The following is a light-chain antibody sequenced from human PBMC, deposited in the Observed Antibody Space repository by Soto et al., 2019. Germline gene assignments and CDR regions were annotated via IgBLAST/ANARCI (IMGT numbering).Light chain of an antibody. CDR3: QTWDTSIRVL. V-gene: IGLV4-69*01. CDR1: SGHSNYP. Sequence: QSVLTQSPSASASLGASVKLTCTLSSGHSNYPIAWHQQQPEKGPRYLMKVNSDGTRRQGDGIPDRFSGSNSGAERYLTISSLQSEDEADYFCQTWDTSIRVLFGGGTKLTVL. CDR2: VNSDGTR. J-gene: IGLJ2*01.